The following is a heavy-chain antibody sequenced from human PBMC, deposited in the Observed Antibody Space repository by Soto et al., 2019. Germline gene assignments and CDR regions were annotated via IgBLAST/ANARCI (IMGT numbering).Heavy chain of an antibody. CDR1: GGSISSGGYY. CDR3: ARVGGINWFDP. CDR2: IYYSGST. Sequence: QVQLQESGPGLVKPSQTLSLTCTVSGGSISSGGYYWSWIRQHPGKGLEWIGYIYYSGSTYYNPSLMSRVTISVDMAKNLCSLKLCSVTAADTAVYYCARVGGINWFDPWGQGTLVTVSS. V-gene: IGHV4-31*03. J-gene: IGHJ5*02. D-gene: IGHD3-16*01.